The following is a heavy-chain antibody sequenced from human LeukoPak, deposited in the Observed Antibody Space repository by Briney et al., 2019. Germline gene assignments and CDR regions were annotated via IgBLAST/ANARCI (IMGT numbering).Heavy chain of an antibody. CDR2: IDSDSART. CDR1: GFAFDKYA. CDR3: ARVQWLGYTDS. D-gene: IGHD6-19*01. Sequence: GGSLRLSCSAFGFAFDKYAMNWVRQAPEKGLEWVSTIDSDSARTYYADSVNGRFTISRDNYKNILYLQLNSLRAEDTAVYYCARVQWLGYTDSWGRGTLVAVSS. V-gene: IGHV3-23*01. J-gene: IGHJ4*02.